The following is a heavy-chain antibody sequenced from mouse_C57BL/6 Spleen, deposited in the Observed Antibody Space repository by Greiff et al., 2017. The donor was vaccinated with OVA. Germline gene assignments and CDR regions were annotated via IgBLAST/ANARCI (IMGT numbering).Heavy chain of an antibody. J-gene: IGHJ4*01. V-gene: IGHV2-9-1*01. CDR1: GFSLTSYA. D-gene: IGHD2-2*01. CDR3: ASIYYGYDGYAMDY. Sequence: VQGVESGPGLVAPSQSLSITCTVSGFSLTSYAISWVRQPPGKGLEWLGVIWTGGGTNYNSALKSRLSISKDNTKSHVFLKMNSLQTDDTARYYCASIYYGYDGYAMDYWGQGTSVTVSS. CDR2: IWTGGGT.